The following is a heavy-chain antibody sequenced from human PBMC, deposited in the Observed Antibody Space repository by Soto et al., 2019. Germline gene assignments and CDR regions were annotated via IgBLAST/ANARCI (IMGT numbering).Heavy chain of an antibody. CDR1: GFTLSGYA. V-gene: IGHV3-64*01. J-gene: IGHJ6*03. CDR3: ARRARPDFYYMDV. Sequence: GGSLRLSCSASGFTLSGYAMDWVRQAPGKGLEYVSGISSNGVGTYYANSVQGRFTISRDNSKNTVYLQMGSLRPEDMAVYYCARRARPDFYYMDVWGKGTTVSVSS. D-gene: IGHD6-6*01. CDR2: ISSNGVGT.